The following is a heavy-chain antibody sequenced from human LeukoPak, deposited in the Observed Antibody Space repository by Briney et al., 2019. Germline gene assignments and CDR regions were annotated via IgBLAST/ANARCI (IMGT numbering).Heavy chain of an antibody. CDR2: INPNSGGT. CDR3: ARGTDIVVVPAAEFDY. J-gene: IGHJ4*02. D-gene: IGHD2-2*01. CDR1: GYTFTDYY. Sequence: ASVKVSCKASGYTFTDYYMHWVRQAPGQGLEWMGWINPNSGGTNYAQKFQGRVTMTRDTSISTAYMELSRLRSDDTAVYYCARGTDIVVVPAAEFDYWGQGTLVTVSS. V-gene: IGHV1-2*02.